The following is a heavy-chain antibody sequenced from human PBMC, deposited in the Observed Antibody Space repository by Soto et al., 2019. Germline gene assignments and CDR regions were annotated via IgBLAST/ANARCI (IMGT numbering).Heavy chain of an antibody. CDR1: GFTFTYAW. J-gene: IGHJ6*03. V-gene: IGHV3-15*01. Sequence: EMQLVESGGGLVKPGGSLKLSCAASGFTFTYAWMSWVRQAPGKGLEWVGRIRSNTDGGTAEYSAPVKGRFTVSRDDAKKMLYLEMNSLNTEDTGVYYCTTDTAVLIVVDSSYMDVLGTGTTVTVSS. CDR2: IRSNTDGGTA. CDR3: TTDTAVLIVVDSSYMDV. D-gene: IGHD2-21*01.